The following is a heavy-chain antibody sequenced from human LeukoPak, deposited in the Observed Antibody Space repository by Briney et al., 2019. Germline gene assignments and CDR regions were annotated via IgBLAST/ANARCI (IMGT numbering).Heavy chain of an antibody. Sequence: GGSLRLSCAASGFSFSDHWMSWVRQSPGKGLEWAANIKQDGSEKYYVDSVRGRFTISRDNAKNSLHLQMNSLTPEDTAVYYCVRPVTMTLVVNWHYFDYWGQGSLVTVSS. CDR1: GFSFSDHW. CDR3: VRPVTMTLVVNWHYFDY. CDR2: IKQDGSEK. D-gene: IGHD4-17*01. V-gene: IGHV3-7*01. J-gene: IGHJ4*02.